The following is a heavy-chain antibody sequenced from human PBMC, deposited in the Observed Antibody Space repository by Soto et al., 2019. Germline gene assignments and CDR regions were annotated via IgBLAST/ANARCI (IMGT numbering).Heavy chain of an antibody. Sequence: SETLSLTCTVSGGSIIRGGYYWSWIRQHPGKGLEWIGYIYYSGSTYYNPSLKSRVTISVDTSKNQFSLKLSSVTAADTAVYYCARGRRTGRNSWQSPRGPFDYWGQGTLVTVSS. CDR3: ARGRRTGRNSWQSPRGPFDY. J-gene: IGHJ4*02. V-gene: IGHV4-31*03. CDR1: GGSIIRGGYY. CDR2: IYYSGST. D-gene: IGHD3-10*01.